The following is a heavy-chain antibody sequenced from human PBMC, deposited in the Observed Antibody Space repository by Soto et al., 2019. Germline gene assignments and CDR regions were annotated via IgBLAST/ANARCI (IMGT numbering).Heavy chain of an antibody. CDR1: GGSIDSSTYY. CDR3: ARHSTGYYYSWFDP. J-gene: IGHJ5*02. Sequence: SETLSLTCTVSGGSIDSSTYYWGWIRQPPGKGLEWIGSIFYNGNTFYNPSLKSRIAISVDTSKNQFSLKLSSVTAADTAVYYCARHSTGYYYSWFDPWGQGTLVTVSS. D-gene: IGHD3-22*01. V-gene: IGHV4-39*01. CDR2: IFYNGNT.